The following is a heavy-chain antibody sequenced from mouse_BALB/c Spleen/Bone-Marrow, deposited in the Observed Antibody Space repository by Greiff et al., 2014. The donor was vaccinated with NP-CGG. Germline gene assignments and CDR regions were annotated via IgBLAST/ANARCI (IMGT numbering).Heavy chain of an antibody. D-gene: IGHD1-1*01. CDR3: AAISSGVGRYAMDY. CDR1: GFTFSSFG. CDR2: ISSGSSTI. V-gene: IGHV5-17*02. Sequence: EVKLVESGGGLVQPGGSRKLSCAASGFTFSSFGMHWVRQAPEKGLEWVAYISSGSSTIYYADTVKGRFTISRDNPKNTLYLQMTSLMSGGTAMYYCAAISSGVGRYAMDYWGQGTLVTVSS. J-gene: IGHJ4*01.